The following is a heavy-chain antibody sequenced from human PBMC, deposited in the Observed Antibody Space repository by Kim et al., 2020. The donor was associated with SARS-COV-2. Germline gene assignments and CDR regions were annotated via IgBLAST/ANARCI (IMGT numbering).Heavy chain of an antibody. V-gene: IGHV4-59*08. Sequence: LKSRVTISVDTSKNQLSLKLSSVTAADTAVYYCARHVVDTAMVTSLGMDVWGQGTTVTVSS. J-gene: IGHJ6*02. CDR3: ARHVVDTAMVTSLGMDV. D-gene: IGHD5-18*01.